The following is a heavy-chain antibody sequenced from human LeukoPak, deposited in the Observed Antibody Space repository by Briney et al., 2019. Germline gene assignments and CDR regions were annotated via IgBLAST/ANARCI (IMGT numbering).Heavy chain of an antibody. V-gene: IGHV4-59*08. Sequence: PSETLSLTCTVSGGSISTYYWSWIRQPPGKGLEWIGYIHYSGSTNYNPSLKSRVTISVDTSKNQFSLKLTSVTAADTAVYYCARHEHGGFDYWGQGTLVTVSS. CDR3: ARHEHGGFDY. CDR2: IHYSGST. CDR1: GGSISTYY. D-gene: IGHD1/OR15-1a*01. J-gene: IGHJ4*02.